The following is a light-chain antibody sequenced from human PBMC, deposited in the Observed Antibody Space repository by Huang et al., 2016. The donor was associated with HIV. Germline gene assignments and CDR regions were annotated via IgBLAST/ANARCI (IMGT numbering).Light chain of an antibody. CDR1: QIVSSH. V-gene: IGKV3-15*01. CDR2: AAS. J-gene: IGKJ3*01. CDR3: QQYNDFRST. Sequence: ETVMTQSPVTLSVSPGDRASLSCRSSQIVSSHLAWYQQKPGQSPRLLIYAASTRANGVPARVSGSGAGTEFTLTISTLQSEDSAVYYCQQYNDFRSTFGPGTRVEIK.